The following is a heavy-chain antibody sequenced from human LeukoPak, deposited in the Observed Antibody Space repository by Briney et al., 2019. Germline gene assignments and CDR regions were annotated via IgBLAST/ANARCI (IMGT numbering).Heavy chain of an antibody. J-gene: IGHJ4*02. CDR1: GFTFSSYA. CDR3: ARVIGDDYALFDY. D-gene: IGHD4-17*01. CDR2: ISGSGGST. Sequence: GGSLRLSCAASGFTFSSYAMSWVRQAPGKGLEWVSAISGSGGSTYYADSVKGRFTISRDNSKNTLYLQMGSLRAEDMAVYYCARVIGDDYALFDYWGQGALVTVSS. V-gene: IGHV3-23*01.